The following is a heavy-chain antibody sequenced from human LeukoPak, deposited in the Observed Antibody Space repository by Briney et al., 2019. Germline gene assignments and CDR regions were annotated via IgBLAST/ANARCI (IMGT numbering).Heavy chain of an antibody. D-gene: IGHD3-16*01. J-gene: IGHJ3*01. Sequence: SETLSLTCTVSGGSISSYYWSWIRQPPGKGLECIGYIYNSGSTNYNPSLKSRVSISVDTSKNQFSLKLSSVTAADTAVYYCAREKNVMSALDVWGQGTMVTVSS. CDR3: AREKNVMSALDV. CDR2: IYNSGST. CDR1: GGSISSYY. V-gene: IGHV4-59*01.